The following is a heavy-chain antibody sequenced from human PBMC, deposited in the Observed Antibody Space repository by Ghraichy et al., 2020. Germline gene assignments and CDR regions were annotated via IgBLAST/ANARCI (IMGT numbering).Heavy chain of an antibody. CDR3: AKDDYYDSSAAEYFQH. J-gene: IGHJ1*01. D-gene: IGHD3-22*01. CDR1: GFTFSSYG. V-gene: IGHV3-30*18. Sequence: GGSLRLSCAASGFTFSSYGMHWVRQAPGKGLEWVAVISYDGSNKYYADSVKGRFTISRDNSKNTLYLQMNSLRAEDTAVYYCAKDDYYDSSAAEYFQHWGQGTLVTVSS. CDR2: ISYDGSNK.